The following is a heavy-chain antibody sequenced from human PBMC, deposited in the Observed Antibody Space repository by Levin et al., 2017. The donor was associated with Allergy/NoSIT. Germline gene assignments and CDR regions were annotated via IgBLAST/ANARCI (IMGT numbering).Heavy chain of an antibody. V-gene: IGHV3-30-3*01. CDR3: ARDVHYYDRSGKSARYDS. D-gene: IGHD3-22*01. CDR2: ISYDGSSK. CDR1: GFTFSSYA. J-gene: IGHJ4*02. Sequence: GGSLRLSCAASGFTFSSYAIHWVRQAPGKGLEWVAAISYDGSSKYYADSVKGRFTISRDNSKNTLYLQMNSLRTEDTAVYYCARDVHYYDRSGKSARYDSWGQGTLVTVSS.